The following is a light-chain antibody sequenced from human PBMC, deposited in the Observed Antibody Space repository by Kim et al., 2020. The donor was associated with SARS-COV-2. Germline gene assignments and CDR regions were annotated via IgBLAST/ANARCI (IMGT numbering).Light chain of an antibody. CDR2: DAS. Sequence: EIVLTQSPGTLSLSPGERATLSCRAGQSVSSSYLAWYQQKPGQAPRLLIYDASRRATGIPDRFSGSGSGTDFTLTISRLEPEDFAVYYCQQYGSSSMYTFGQGTKLEI. V-gene: IGKV3-20*01. CDR3: QQYGSSSMYT. CDR1: QSVSSSY. J-gene: IGKJ2*01.